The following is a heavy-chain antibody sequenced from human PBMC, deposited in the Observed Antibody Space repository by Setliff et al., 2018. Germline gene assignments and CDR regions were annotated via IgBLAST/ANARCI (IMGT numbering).Heavy chain of an antibody. CDR2: INFDGSGT. Sequence: PGGSLRLSCAASGFTFSSCNMNWVRQAPGKGLVWVSYINFDGSGTNYADSVKGRFTISRDNAKSSLYLQMNSLRAEDTAVYYCARDLIRGAPNWFDPWGQGTLVTVSS. CDR1: GFTFSSCN. CDR3: ARDLIRGAPNWFDP. D-gene: IGHD3-10*01. J-gene: IGHJ5*02. V-gene: IGHV3-74*01.